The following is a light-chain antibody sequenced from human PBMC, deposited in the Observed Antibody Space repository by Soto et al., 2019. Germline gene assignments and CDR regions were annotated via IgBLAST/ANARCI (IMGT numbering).Light chain of an antibody. CDR1: HGICVR. CDR2: SAS. V-gene: IGKV1-12*01. J-gene: IGKJ1*01. CDR3: LQVNSFPRT. Sequence: IQMTQSPSSLSASIGDRVTITCRASHGICVRLAWFQQKPGKAPQYLIQSASILQSGVPSRFSGSGSGTEFILTINSLQPEDVAIYYCLQVNSFPRTFGQGTKVDIK.